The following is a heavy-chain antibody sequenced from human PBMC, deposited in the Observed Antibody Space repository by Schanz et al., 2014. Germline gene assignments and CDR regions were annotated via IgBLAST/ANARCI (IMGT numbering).Heavy chain of an antibody. V-gene: IGHV3-53*01. CDR1: GFTVSSNY. Sequence: EVQLVESGGGLIQPGGSLRLSCAASGFTVSSNYMSWVRQAPGKGLEWVAVIYSGGSTFYTDSVKGRFTISRDNSKNTVFRQMTRLRAEDTGVYYCAGAAYCRGAGCALYYALDVWGQGTTVTVSS. J-gene: IGHJ6*02. CDR3: AGAAYCRGAGCALYYALDV. D-gene: IGHD2-15*01. CDR2: IYSGGST.